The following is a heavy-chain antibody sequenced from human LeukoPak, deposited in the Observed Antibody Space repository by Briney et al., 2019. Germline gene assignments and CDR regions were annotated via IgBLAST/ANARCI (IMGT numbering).Heavy chain of an antibody. CDR3: ARALREWLLSYWFDP. CDR1: GYTFTSYD. Sequence: ASVKVSFKASGYTFTSYDINWVRQAAGQGLEWMGWMNPNSGNTGYAQKFQGRVTMTRNTSISTAYMELSSLRSEDTAVYYCARALREWLLSYWFDPWGQGTLVTVPS. J-gene: IGHJ5*02. V-gene: IGHV1-8*01. D-gene: IGHD3-3*01. CDR2: MNPNSGNT.